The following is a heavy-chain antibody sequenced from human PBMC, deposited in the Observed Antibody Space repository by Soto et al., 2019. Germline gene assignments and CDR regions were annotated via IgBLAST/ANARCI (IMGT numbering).Heavy chain of an antibody. D-gene: IGHD2-21*02. CDR3: ARGVTAIRFDY. J-gene: IGHJ4*02. CDR1: GGSFSGYY. V-gene: IGHV4-34*01. Sequence: PSETLSLTCAFYGGSFSGYYWSWIRQPPGKGLEWIGEINHSGSTNYNPSLKSRVTISVDTSKNQFSLKLSSVTAADTAVYYCARGVTAIRFDYWGQGTLVTVSS. CDR2: INHSGST.